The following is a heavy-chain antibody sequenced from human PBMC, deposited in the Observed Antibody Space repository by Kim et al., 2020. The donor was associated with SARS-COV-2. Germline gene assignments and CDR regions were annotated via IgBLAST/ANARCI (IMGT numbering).Heavy chain of an antibody. CDR1: GFTFSSYG. Sequence: GGSLRLSCAASGFTFSSYGMHWVRQAPGKGLEWVAVIWYDGSKKYYADFVKGRFTISRDNSKNTLYLQINSLRAEDTAVYYCTREGGATVTHDAFDIWGLGTMVTVSS. CDR3: TREGGATVTHDAFDI. J-gene: IGHJ3*02. CDR2: IWYDGSKK. V-gene: IGHV3-33*08. D-gene: IGHD4-17*01.